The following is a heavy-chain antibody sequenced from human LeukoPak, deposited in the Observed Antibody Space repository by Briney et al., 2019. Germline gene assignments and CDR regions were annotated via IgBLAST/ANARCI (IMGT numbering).Heavy chain of an antibody. Sequence: PGGSLRLSCAASGFTFSDYYMSWIRQAPGKGLEWVSYISSSGSTIYYADSVKGRFTISRDNAKSSLYLQMNSLRAEDTAVYYCARGTTRGYSYGYKGHFDYWGQGTLVTVSS. V-gene: IGHV3-11*01. J-gene: IGHJ4*02. CDR2: ISSSGSTI. CDR3: ARGTTRGYSYGYKGHFDY. D-gene: IGHD5-18*01. CDR1: GFTFSDYY.